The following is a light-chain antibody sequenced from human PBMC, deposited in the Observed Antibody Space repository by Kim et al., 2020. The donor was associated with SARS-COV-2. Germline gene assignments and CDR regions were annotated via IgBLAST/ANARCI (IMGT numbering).Light chain of an antibody. V-gene: IGLV1-40*01. CDR2: GNS. CDR3: QSYDSSLSGWV. J-gene: IGLJ3*02. Sequence: RVTLSCPGSSSNIGAGYDVHWYQQIPGTAPKLLIYGNSNRPSGVPDRFSGSKSGTSASLAITGLQAEDEADYYCQSYDSSLSGWVFGGGTQLTVL. CDR1: SSNIGAGYD.